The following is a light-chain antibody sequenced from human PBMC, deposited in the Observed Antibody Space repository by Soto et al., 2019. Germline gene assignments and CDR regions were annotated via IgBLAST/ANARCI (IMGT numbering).Light chain of an antibody. V-gene: IGKV1-27*01. J-gene: IGKJ1*01. Sequence: IQMTQSPSSLSASVGDRVTITCRASQGIANYVAWYQQNPGKVPKLLIYATSTLQSGVPSRFSGSGSGTDFTLTISSLQPEDVATYYCQKYNSAPRAFGQGTKVEI. CDR2: ATS. CDR1: QGIANY. CDR3: QKYNSAPRA.